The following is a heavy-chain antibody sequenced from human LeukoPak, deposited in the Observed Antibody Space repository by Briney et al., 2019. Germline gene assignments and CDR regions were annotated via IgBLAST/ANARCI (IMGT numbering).Heavy chain of an antibody. V-gene: IGHV3-23*01. D-gene: IGHD3-10*01. Sequence: GGSLRLSCAVSGFSVSTYAMSWARQAPGKGLEWVSAIVGSRDKTYYAESVKGRFTISRDNSKNTLYLQMNSLRAEDTAVYYCAKAPIDYGSGSYANLGYWGQGTLVSVSS. CDR2: IVGSRDKT. J-gene: IGHJ4*02. CDR3: AKAPIDYGSGSYANLGY. CDR1: GFSVSTYA.